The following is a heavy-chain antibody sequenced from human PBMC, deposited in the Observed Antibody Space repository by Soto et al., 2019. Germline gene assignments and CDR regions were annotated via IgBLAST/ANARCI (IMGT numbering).Heavy chain of an antibody. D-gene: IGHD3-16*02. CDR2: IKSKTDGGTT. Sequence: VQLQESGPGLVKPSQTLSLTCTVSGGSISSGGYYWSWIRQHPGKGLEWVGRIKSKTDGGTTDYAAPVKGRFTISRDDSKNTLYLQMNSLKTEDTAVYYCTTDRRGGVGGVIVREPNWGQGTLVTVSS. J-gene: IGHJ4*02. V-gene: IGHV3-15*01. CDR1: GGSISSGGYY. CDR3: TTDRRGGVGGVIVREPN.